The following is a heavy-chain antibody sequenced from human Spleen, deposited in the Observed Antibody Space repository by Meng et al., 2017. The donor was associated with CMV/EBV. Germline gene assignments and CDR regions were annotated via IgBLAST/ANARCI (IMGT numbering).Heavy chain of an antibody. CDR3: AMRTAAVTAAPMFRRRAGGAFEN. D-gene: IGHD3-10*01. CDR1: GGSFSHYY. J-gene: IGHJ4*02. CDR2: INHSGST. Sequence: SETLSLTCAVYGGSFSHYYLTWIRQPPGKGLEWIGEINHSGSTNYNLSLKSRVTISVDPSKNQFSLRLTSVTAADTALYYGAMRTAAVTAAPMFRRRAGGAFENWGQGTLVTVSS. V-gene: IGHV4-34*01.